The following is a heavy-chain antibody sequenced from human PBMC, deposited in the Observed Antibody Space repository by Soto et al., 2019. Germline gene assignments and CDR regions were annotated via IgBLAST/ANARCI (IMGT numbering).Heavy chain of an antibody. V-gene: IGHV3-48*02. Sequence: GGSLRLSCAASGFTFSSYSMNWVRQAPGKGLEWVSYISSSSSTIYYADSVKGRFTISRDNAKNSLYLQMNSLRDEDTAVYYCARGGRYYYYYGMDVWGQGTTVTVSS. CDR3: ARGGRYYYYYGMDV. CDR2: ISSSSSTI. J-gene: IGHJ6*02. CDR1: GFTFSSYS.